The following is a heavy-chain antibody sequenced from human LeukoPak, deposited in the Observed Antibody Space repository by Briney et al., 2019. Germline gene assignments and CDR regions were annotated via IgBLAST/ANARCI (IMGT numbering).Heavy chain of an antibody. J-gene: IGHJ4*02. Sequence: SETLSLTCTVSGGSISSYYWSWIRQPPGKGLEWIGYIYYSGSTNYNPSLKSRVTISVDTSKNQFSLKLSSVTAADTAAYYCARTYYDFWSGHRYYFDYWGQGTLVTVSS. CDR1: GGSISSYY. CDR2: IYYSGST. V-gene: IGHV4-59*01. D-gene: IGHD3-3*01. CDR3: ARTYYDFWSGHRYYFDY.